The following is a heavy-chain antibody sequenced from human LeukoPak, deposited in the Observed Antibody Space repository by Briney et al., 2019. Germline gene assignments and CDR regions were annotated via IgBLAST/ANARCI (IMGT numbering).Heavy chain of an antibody. CDR3: ARASGIDYTDMPDS. Sequence: GGSLRLSCAASGFNVSANYMSWVRPPPGEGLEWVSFIYTGDRANYADSVKGRFTISRDSSKNTLFLQMNSLRGEDTAVYYCARASGIDYTDMPDSWGQGTLVTVSA. V-gene: IGHV3-53*01. J-gene: IGHJ4*02. CDR2: IYTGDRA. CDR1: GFNVSANY. D-gene: IGHD1-26*01.